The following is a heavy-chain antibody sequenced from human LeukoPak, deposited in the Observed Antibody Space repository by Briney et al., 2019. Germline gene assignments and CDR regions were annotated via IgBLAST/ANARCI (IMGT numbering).Heavy chain of an antibody. CDR3: ARDWQQLVPYYYYGMDV. Sequence: SETLSLTCTVSGGSISSSSYYWGWIRQPPGKGLEWIGSIYYSGSTYYNPSLKSRVTISVDTSKNQFSLKLSSATAADTAVYYCARDWQQLVPYYYYGMDVWGQGTTVTVSS. V-gene: IGHV4-39*01. D-gene: IGHD6-13*01. CDR1: GGSISSSSYY. J-gene: IGHJ6*02. CDR2: IYYSGST.